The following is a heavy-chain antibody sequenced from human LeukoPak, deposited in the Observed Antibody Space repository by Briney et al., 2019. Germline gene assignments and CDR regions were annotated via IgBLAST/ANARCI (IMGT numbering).Heavy chain of an antibody. CDR2: IYYSGAT. V-gene: IGHV4-59*01. J-gene: IGHJ2*01. D-gene: IGHD3-16*01. Sequence: SETLSLTCTVSGDSISTYSWNWIRQPPGKGLEWIGDIYYSGATNYNPSLESRVTISVDTSKNQFSLNLTSLTAADMAVYYCARTWGNWYFDLWGRGTLVTVSS. CDR3: ARTWGNWYFDL. CDR1: GDSISTYS.